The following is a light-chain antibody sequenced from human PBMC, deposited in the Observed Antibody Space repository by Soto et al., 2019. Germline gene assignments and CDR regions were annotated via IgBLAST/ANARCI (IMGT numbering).Light chain of an antibody. CDR1: QSISSN. CDR3: QQYNNWRRAT. Sequence: IVMTQSPATLSVSPGERATLSCRASQSISSNLSWYQQKPGQAPRLLMFRTSSRATGFPARFSGSGSGTEFNLTISSLQSEDFGVYYCQQYNNWRRATLGGGTKVDI. V-gene: IGKV3-15*01. CDR2: RTS. J-gene: IGKJ4*01.